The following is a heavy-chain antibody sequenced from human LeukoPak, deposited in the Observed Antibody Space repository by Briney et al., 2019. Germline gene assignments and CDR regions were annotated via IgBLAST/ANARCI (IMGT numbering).Heavy chain of an antibody. D-gene: IGHD3-10*01. CDR2: IYYSGST. J-gene: IGHJ5*02. CDR1: GGSFNTYY. CDR3: ASFGSGSYYSWFDP. Sequence: SETLSLTCTVSGGSFNTYYWSWIRQPPGKGLEWLGYIYYSGSTNYNPSLKSRVTISVDTSKNQFSLKLSSVTAADTAVYYCASFGSGSYYSWFDPWGQGTLVTVSS. V-gene: IGHV4-59*01.